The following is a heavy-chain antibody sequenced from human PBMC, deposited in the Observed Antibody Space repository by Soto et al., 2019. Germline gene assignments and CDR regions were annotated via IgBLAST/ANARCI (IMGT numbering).Heavy chain of an antibody. V-gene: IGHV3-9*01. CDR3: AKGGPXXFCSGGRCYFDY. J-gene: IGHJ4*02. CDR1: GFTFDDYA. Sequence: EVQLVESGGGLVQPGRSLRLSCAASGFTFDDYAMHWVRRVPGKGLEWVSSISWNSNIIGYADSVKGRFTISRDNAKNSLYLQMNSLRPEDTALYYCAKGGPXXFCSGGRCYFDYWGQGTLVTVSS. D-gene: IGHD2-15*01. CDR2: ISWNSNII.